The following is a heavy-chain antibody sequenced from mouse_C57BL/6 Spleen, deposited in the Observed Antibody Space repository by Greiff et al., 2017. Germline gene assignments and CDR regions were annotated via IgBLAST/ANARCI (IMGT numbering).Heavy chain of an antibody. CDR2: ISYDGSN. V-gene: IGHV3-6*01. J-gene: IGHJ1*03. CDR3: ARGDWAYWYFDV. Sequence: LQESGPGLVKPSQSLSLTCSVTGYSITSGYYWNWIRQFPGNKLEWMGYISYDGSNNYNPSLKNRISITRDTSKNQFFLKLNSVTTEDTATYYCARGDWAYWYFDVWGTGTTVTVSS. D-gene: IGHD4-1*01. CDR1: GYSITSGYY.